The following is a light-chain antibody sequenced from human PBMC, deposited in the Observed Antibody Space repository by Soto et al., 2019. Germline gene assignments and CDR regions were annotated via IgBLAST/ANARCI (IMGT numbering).Light chain of an antibody. CDR2: AAS. Sequence: DIQMTQSPSSLSASVGDRVTITCRASQGISNYLAWYQQKPGKVPKLLIYAASTLQSGVPSRFSGSGSGTDFTLTISSLQPEDVATYYCQKYNSGPPEVTFGPGTKVDIK. CDR1: QGISNY. V-gene: IGKV1-27*01. J-gene: IGKJ3*01. CDR3: QKYNSGPPEVT.